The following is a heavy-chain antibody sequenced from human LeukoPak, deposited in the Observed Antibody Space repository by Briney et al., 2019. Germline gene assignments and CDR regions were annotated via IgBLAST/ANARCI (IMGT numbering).Heavy chain of an antibody. J-gene: IGHJ5*02. V-gene: IGHV1-69*06. CDR2: IIPIFGTA. CDR1: GGTFSSYA. CDR3: ARLPLYSSSWYGWFDP. Sequence: SVKVSCKASGGTFSSYAISWVRQAPGQGLEWMGGIIPIFGTANYAQKFQGRVTITADKSTNTAYMELSSLRSEDTAVYYCARLPLYSSSWYGWFDPWGQGTLVTVSS. D-gene: IGHD6-13*01.